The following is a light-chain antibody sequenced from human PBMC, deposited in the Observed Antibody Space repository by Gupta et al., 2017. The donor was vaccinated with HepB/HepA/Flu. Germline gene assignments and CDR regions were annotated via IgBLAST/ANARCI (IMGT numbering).Light chain of an antibody. CDR3: QQYSRLWT. CDR2: DAS. Sequence: EIVMTQSPATLSVSPAERATLSRMASQSVSSNLAWYQRRPGQAPRLLNHDASTRATGIPPRFSGSGSGTDFTITISRLQAEDFAFYYCQQYSRLWTFGQGTKVEIK. J-gene: IGKJ1*01. CDR1: QSVSSN. V-gene: IGKV3-15*01.